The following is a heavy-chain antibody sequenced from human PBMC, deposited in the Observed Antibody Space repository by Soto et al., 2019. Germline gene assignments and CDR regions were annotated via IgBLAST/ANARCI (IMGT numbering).Heavy chain of an antibody. V-gene: IGHV4-59*12. CDR3: ARSQTTVTSYDY. CDR1: GGSISSFY. CDR2: IYYSGST. D-gene: IGHD4-17*01. J-gene: IGHJ4*02. Sequence: SETLSLTCTVSGGSISSFYWSWIRQPPGKGLECIGYIYYSGSTNYNPSLKSRVTISVDTSKNQFSLKLSSVTAADTAVYYCARSQTTVTSYDYWGQGTLVTVSS.